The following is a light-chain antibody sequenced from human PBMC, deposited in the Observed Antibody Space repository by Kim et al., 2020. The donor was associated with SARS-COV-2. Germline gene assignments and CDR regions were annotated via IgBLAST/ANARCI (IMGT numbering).Light chain of an antibody. V-gene: IGLV2-14*01. CDR3: NSYTSSSTYV. Sequence: QSALTQPASVSGSPGQSITISCTGTSSDVGLYNYVSWYQQHPGKAPKLMIYDVSERPSGVSNHFSGSKSGNTASLTISGLQAEDEADYYCNSYTSSSTYVFGTGTKVTVL. CDR1: SSDVGLYNY. J-gene: IGLJ1*01. CDR2: DVS.